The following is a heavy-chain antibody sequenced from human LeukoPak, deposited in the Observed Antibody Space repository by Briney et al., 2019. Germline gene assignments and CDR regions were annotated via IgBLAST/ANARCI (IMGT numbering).Heavy chain of an antibody. J-gene: IGHJ3*02. CDR3: AKDPKDWMTIFGGAFDI. CDR1: GGSISSGN. CDR2: ISGIATGT. Sequence: ETLSLTCAVSGGSISSGNWWSWVRQAPGKGLEWVSAISGIATGTYYADSVKGRFTISRDNSKNTVFLQMDILRPEDTAVYYCAKDPKDWMTIFGGAFDIWGQGTMVTVSS. V-gene: IGHV3-23*01. D-gene: IGHD3-3*01.